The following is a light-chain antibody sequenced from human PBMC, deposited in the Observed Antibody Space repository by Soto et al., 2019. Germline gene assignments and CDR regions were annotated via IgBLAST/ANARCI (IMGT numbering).Light chain of an antibody. V-gene: IGLV1-47*01. J-gene: IGLJ2*01. Sequence: QSVLTQSPSASGTPGQRVTVSCSGSSSNIGTNYVYWYQQLLGTAPKVLIYSTDKRPSGVPDRFSGSKSGTSASLAISGLRSEDEADYYCAAWDDSVSGPVFGGGTKLTVL. CDR3: AAWDDSVSGPV. CDR1: SSNIGTNY. CDR2: STD.